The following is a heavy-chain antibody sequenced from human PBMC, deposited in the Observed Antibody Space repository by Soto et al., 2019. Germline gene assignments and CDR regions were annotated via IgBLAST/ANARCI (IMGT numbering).Heavy chain of an antibody. D-gene: IGHD3-9*01. Sequence: QITLKESGPTLVKPTQTLTLTCTFSGFSLTTTGLGVGWIRQPPGKALEWLALIYWDDEKRYSPPLKSRLTITKDTSKNQVVLTMTDMDPVDTATYYCAHRPSHFSPTGYDVWGQGTMVTVSA. CDR1: GFSLTTTGLG. CDR2: IYWDDEK. V-gene: IGHV2-5*02. CDR3: AHRPSHFSPTGYDV. J-gene: IGHJ3*01.